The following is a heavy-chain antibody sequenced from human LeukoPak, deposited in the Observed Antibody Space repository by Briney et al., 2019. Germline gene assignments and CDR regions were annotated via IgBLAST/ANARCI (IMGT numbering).Heavy chain of an antibody. Sequence: ASVKVSCKASGYTFNDYYMHWVRQAPGQGLEWMGWINPNTGTTNYAQKFQGRVTPTRDTSISTAYMELSSLTSDDTAVYYCARQSYGSSYYFDYWGQGTLVTVSS. V-gene: IGHV1-2*02. CDR1: GYTFNDYY. J-gene: IGHJ4*02. CDR3: ARQSYGSSYYFDY. CDR2: INPNTGTT. D-gene: IGHD6-6*01.